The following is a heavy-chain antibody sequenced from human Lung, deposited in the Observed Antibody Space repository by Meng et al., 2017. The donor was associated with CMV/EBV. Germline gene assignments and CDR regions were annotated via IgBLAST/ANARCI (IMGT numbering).Heavy chain of an antibody. CDR2: ISNGGAYI. CDR3: ARDVSPRSSVYFAIYYFYALDV. CDR1: GSMSSDYS. D-gene: IGHD5/OR15-5a*01. Sequence: SCAASGSMSSDYSMNWVRQAPGKGLEWVSSISNGGAYIYYADSVKGRFTISRDNAQNSLYLQMNSLRAEDTAVYYCARDVSPRSSVYFAIYYFYALDVWGQGXTVTVSS. V-gene: IGHV3-21*01. J-gene: IGHJ6*02.